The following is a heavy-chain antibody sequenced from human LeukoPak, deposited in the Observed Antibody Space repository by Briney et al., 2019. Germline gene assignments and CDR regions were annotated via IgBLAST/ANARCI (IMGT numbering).Heavy chain of an antibody. CDR3: ARAASHYDFWSGYQIYYYYGMDV. CDR1: GGSFSGYY. J-gene: IGHJ6*02. V-gene: IGHV4-59*01. CDR2: IYYSGST. D-gene: IGHD3-3*01. Sequence: SETLSLTCAVYGGSFSGYYWSWIRQPPGKGLEWIGYIYYSGSTNYNPSLKSRVTISVDTSKNQFSLKLSSVTAADTAVYYCARAASHYDFWSGYQIYYYYGMDVWGQGTTVTVSS.